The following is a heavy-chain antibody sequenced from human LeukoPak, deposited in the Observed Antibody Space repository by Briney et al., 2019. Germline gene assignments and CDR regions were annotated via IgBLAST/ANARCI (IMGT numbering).Heavy chain of an antibody. CDR3: AREGVPIFGVVIDWYFDL. CDR2: IYYSGSN. Sequence: PSESLSLTCTVSGRSISSYYRSWIRQPQGKGLEWIGYIYYSGSNNYNTSRKSRVTISVGTSKNQFSLKMSYVTAAGTAVYYCAREGVPIFGVVIDWYFDLWGRGTLVSVSS. D-gene: IGHD3-3*01. J-gene: IGHJ2*01. CDR1: GRSISSYY. V-gene: IGHV4-59*01.